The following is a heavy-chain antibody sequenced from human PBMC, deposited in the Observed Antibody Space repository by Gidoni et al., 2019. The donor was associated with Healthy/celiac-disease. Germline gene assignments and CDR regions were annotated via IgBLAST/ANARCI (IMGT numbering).Heavy chain of an antibody. J-gene: IGHJ4*02. Sequence: QVQLVESGGGLVKPGGSLRLSCAASGFTFSDYYMIWIRQAPGKGLEWVSYISSSSSYTNYADSVKGRFTISRDNAKNSLYLQMNSLRAEDTAVYYCAGSGRDGNYFDYWGQGTLVTVSS. CDR2: ISSSSSYT. V-gene: IGHV3-11*05. CDR3: AGSGRDGNYFDY. D-gene: IGHD3-10*01. CDR1: GFTFSDYY.